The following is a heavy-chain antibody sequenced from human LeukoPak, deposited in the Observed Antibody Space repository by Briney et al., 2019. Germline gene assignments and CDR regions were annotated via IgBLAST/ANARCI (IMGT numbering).Heavy chain of an antibody. CDR3: ARTYYDFWSGYYYYYMDV. V-gene: IGHV4-39*01. J-gene: IGHJ6*03. CDR2: IYYSGST. D-gene: IGHD3-3*01. CDR1: GGSISSSSYY. Sequence: SETLSLTCTVSGGSISSSSYYWGWIRQPPGKGLEWIGSIYYSGSTYYNPSLKSRVTISVDTSKNQFSLKLSSVTAADTAVYYCARTYYDFWSGYYYYYMDVRGKGTTVTASS.